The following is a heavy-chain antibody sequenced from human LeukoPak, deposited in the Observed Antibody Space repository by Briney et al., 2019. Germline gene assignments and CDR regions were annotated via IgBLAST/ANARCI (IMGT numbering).Heavy chain of an antibody. J-gene: IGHJ4*02. D-gene: IGHD1-26*01. CDR1: GASISSANYY. CDR2: IYYTGST. CDR3: ARRGGSYRYFDY. Sequence: SETLSLTCTVSGASISSANYYWGWVRQPPGKGLEWIGSIYYTGSTYFNPSLKSRVTLTVDTSKNQFSLKLSSVTAADTAVYYCARRGGSYRYFDYWGQGALVTVSS. V-gene: IGHV4-39*01.